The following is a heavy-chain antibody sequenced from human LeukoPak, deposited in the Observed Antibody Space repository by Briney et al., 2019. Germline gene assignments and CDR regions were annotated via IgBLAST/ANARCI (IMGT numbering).Heavy chain of an antibody. V-gene: IGHV1-46*01. D-gene: IGHD3-3*01. CDR1: GYTFTSYY. J-gene: IGHJ6*03. CDR2: INPSGGST. CDR3: ARDFTPLHYYDFWSGPSYYYYYMDV. Sequence: GASVKVSCKASGYTFTSYYMHWVRQAPGQGLEWMGIINPSGGSTSYAQKFQGRVTMTRDMSTSTVYMELSSLRPEDTAVYYCARDFTPLHYYDFWSGPSYYYYYMDVWGKGTTVTVSS.